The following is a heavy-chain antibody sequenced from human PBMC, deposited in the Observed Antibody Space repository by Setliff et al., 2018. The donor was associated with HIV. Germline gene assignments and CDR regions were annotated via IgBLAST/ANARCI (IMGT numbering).Heavy chain of an antibody. J-gene: IGHJ3*02. V-gene: IGHV3-30*02. Sequence: GGSLRLSCEASGFTFSSYAMHWVRQAPGKGLEWVAFLRFDGSNQYYADSVKGRFTISRDNSRNTLYLQMNSLRPEDTAVYYCAKDFGYSSGWYLVSGTFDIWGQGTMVTVSS. CDR1: GFTFSSYA. CDR3: AKDFGYSSGWYLVSGTFDI. D-gene: IGHD6-19*01. CDR2: LRFDGSNQ.